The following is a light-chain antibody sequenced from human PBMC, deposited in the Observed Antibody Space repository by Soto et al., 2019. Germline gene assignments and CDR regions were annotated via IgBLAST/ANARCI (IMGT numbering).Light chain of an antibody. CDR2: WAS. V-gene: IGKV4-1*01. Sequence: DIVMTQSPDSLAVSLGERATINCKSSQSVLYSSNNKNYLAWYQQRPGQPPKLLIYWASTRESGVPDRFGGGGSGTDLPLTITSQQAEDVAVYYCQQYESTPPTFGQGTKLEIK. CDR1: QSVLYSSNNKNY. CDR3: QQYESTPPT. J-gene: IGKJ2*01.